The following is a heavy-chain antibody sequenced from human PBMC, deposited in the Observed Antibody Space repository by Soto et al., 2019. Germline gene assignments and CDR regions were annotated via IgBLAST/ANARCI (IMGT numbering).Heavy chain of an antibody. CDR3: ARDGGVVGAVDAFDV. D-gene: IGHD2-8*02. Sequence: EVQLVESGGGVVRPGGSLRLSCAASGFTFDDHGMTWVRQAPGKGLEWVSGINWNGATTGYADSVKGRFTISRDNAKNSLYLQMNSLRVEDTALYYCARDGGVVGAVDAFDVWGQGTMVTVSS. CDR2: INWNGATT. J-gene: IGHJ3*01. V-gene: IGHV3-20*04. CDR1: GFTFDDHG.